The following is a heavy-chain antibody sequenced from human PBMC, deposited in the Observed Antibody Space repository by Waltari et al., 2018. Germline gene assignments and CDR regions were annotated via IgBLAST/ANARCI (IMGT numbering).Heavy chain of an antibody. CDR3: ARGTSSWYQTNNWFDP. D-gene: IGHD6-13*01. Sequence: QVQLVQSGAEVKKPGASVKVSCKASGYRFTTYYIYWVRQAPGQGLEWMGWINPSSGGTKYAQKIQGRVTMTRDTSISTAYMELSSLRSDDTAVYYCARGTSSWYQTNNWFDPWGQGTLVTVSS. CDR2: INPSSGGT. V-gene: IGHV1-2*02. CDR1: GYRFTTYY. J-gene: IGHJ5*02.